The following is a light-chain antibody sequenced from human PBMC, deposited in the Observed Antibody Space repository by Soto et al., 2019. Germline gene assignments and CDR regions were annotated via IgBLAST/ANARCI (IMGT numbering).Light chain of an antibody. Sequence: EIVLTQSPGTLSLSPGESATLSCRASQSVSSSYLAWYQQKPGQAPRLLIYGASSRATGIPDRFSGSGSGTDFTLTISRLEPEDFAVYYCQQYDSSPLTFGGGTKVESK. V-gene: IGKV3-20*01. CDR1: QSVSSSY. CDR2: GAS. J-gene: IGKJ4*01. CDR3: QQYDSSPLT.